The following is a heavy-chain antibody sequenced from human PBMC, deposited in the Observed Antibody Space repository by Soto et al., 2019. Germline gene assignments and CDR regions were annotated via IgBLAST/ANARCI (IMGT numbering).Heavy chain of an antibody. CDR2: VSYSGGT. V-gene: IGHV4-39*01. CDR1: GGSIISSPYF. CDR3: SRRAPEGFDP. J-gene: IGHJ5*02. Sequence: PSETLSLTGTVSGGSIISSPYFWGWIRQPPGKGLEWIASVSYSGGTYYNPSLKSRVTISVDTSKKQFSLNLTSVTAADTAFYYCSRRAPEGFDPWGQGIQVTVS.